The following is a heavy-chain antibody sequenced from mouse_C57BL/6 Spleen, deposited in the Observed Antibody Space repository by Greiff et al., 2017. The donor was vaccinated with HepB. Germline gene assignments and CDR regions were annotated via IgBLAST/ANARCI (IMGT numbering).Heavy chain of an antibody. Sequence: QVQLQQPGAELVMPGASVKLSCKASGYTFTSYWMHWVKQRPGQGLEWIGEIDPSDSYTNYNQKFKGKSTLTVDKSSSKAYMQLSSLTSEDSAVYYCARNYDYDRSYAMDYWGQGTSVTVSS. CDR1: GYTFTSYW. D-gene: IGHD2-4*01. V-gene: IGHV1-69*01. CDR2: IDPSDSYT. J-gene: IGHJ4*01. CDR3: ARNYDYDRSYAMDY.